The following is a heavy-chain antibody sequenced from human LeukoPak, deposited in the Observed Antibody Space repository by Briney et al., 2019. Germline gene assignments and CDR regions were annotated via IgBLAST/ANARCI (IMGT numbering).Heavy chain of an antibody. J-gene: IGHJ6*03. V-gene: IGHV3-33*06. CDR1: GFTISNYA. CDR2: IWYDGNNK. CDR3: AKETSDGCNYHSYFYYYMDV. D-gene: IGHD5-24*01. Sequence: PGRSLRLSCAASGFTISNYAMHWVRQAPGKGLEWVAVIWYDGNNKYYGDSVKGRFTISRDNSKNTLYLQMNSLRAEDTAVYFCAKETSDGCNYHSYFYYYMDVWGKGTTVTVSS.